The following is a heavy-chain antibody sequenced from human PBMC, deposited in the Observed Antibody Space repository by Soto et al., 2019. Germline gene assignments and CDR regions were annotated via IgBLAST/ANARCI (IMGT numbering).Heavy chain of an antibody. CDR2: IYYSGST. V-gene: IGHV4-59*01. Sequence: SETLSLTCTVSGASISSYYWSWIRQPPGKGLEWIGYIYYSGSTNYNPSLKSRVTISVDTSKNQFSLRLSSVTAADTAMYYCARDTTPSLWGQGTLVTVSS. CDR3: ARDTTPSL. D-gene: IGHD1-1*01. CDR1: GASISSYY. J-gene: IGHJ4*02.